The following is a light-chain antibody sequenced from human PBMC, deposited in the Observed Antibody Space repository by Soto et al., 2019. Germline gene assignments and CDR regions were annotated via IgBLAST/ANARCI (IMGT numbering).Light chain of an antibody. Sequence: EIVLTQSTGTLSLSPGERATLSCRASQSISSTHLAWYQHKPGQAPRLLIYGSSTRATGVPDRFSGSGSGTDFTLTITGLEPEDFAVYYCQLYGTSPPRYIFGQWTKLEIK. J-gene: IGKJ2*01. CDR1: QSISSTH. CDR3: QLYGTSPPRYI. V-gene: IGKV3-20*01. CDR2: GSS.